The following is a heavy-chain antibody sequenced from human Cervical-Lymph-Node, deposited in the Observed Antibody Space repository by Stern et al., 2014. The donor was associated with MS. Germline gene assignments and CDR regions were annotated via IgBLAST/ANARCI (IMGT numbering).Heavy chain of an antibody. CDR2: INPNGGRA. J-gene: IGHJ4*02. V-gene: IGHV1-46*01. CDR3: ARVAPTVGAAY. Sequence: QLVQSGAEVMKPGAPVNVSCKASGYTFTDYSIQWVRQVHGPGLEWMVMINPNGGRATYPRKFRGRVTMTRDTSTATVKMELNSLRSEDTAVYYCARVAPTVGAAYWGQGTLVTVSS. D-gene: IGHD1-26*01. CDR1: GYTFTDYS.